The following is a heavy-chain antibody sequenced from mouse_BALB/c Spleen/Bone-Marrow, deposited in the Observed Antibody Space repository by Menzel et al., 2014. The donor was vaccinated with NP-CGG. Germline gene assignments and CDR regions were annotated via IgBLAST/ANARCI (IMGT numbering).Heavy chain of an antibody. CDR3: SRGLRDALDY. V-gene: IGHV1S81*02. D-gene: IGHD3-1*01. CDR2: INPSNGGT. CDR1: GYTFTSYY. J-gene: IGHJ4*01. Sequence: LVESGAELVKPGASVKLSCKASGYTFTSYYMYWVKQRPGQGLEWFGEINPSNGGTNFNEKFKNKATLTVDKSSSTEYMQLSSLTSEDSAVYYCSRGLRDALDYWGQGTSVTVSS.